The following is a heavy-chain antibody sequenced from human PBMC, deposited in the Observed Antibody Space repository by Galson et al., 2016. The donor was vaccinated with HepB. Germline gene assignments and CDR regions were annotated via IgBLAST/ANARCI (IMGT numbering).Heavy chain of an antibody. V-gene: IGHV3-30*18. D-gene: IGHD3-3*01. CDR2: ISHDGSDK. Sequence: SLRLSCAASGFSFSSHGMLWVRQAPGKGLEWVALISHDGSDKFYAVSMKGRFTISRDNSKNTLYLQMNSLRAEDTAVYYCAKDLGARYDFWSGSRGYYNYYGMDVWGQGTTVTFSS. J-gene: IGHJ6*02. CDR1: GFSFSSHG. CDR3: AKDLGARYDFWSGSRGYYNYYGMDV.